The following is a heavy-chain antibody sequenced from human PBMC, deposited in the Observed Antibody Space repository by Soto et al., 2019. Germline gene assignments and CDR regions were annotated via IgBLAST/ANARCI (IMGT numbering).Heavy chain of an antibody. CDR2: VNHSGEA. V-gene: IGHV4-34*01. D-gene: IGHD3-3*01. CDR3: ARAERLPRSLFDL. CDR1: GGSFRNYY. J-gene: IGHJ5*02. Sequence: SETLSLTCGVYGGSFRNYYWIWVRQPPGKGLEWIGEVNHSGEATYNPSLQSRVSISLDTSNNHFSLKMTSVTAADTAIYLCARAERLPRSLFDLCGEATQVTLS.